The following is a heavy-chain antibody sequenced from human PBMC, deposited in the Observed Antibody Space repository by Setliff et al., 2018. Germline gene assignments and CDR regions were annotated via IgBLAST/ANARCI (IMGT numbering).Heavy chain of an antibody. J-gene: IGHJ4*02. CDR2: IYAGGST. CDR1: GGPINSDRYY. V-gene: IGHV4-61*09. D-gene: IGHD5-12*01. CDR3: ARESRFGYSGYDCAFDY. Sequence: SETLSLTCTVSGGPINSDRYYWGWIRQPAGKGLEWIGHIYAGGSTNYNPSLKSRVTISVDTSKNQFFLNLDSVTAADTALYYCARESRFGYSGYDCAFDYWGQGMLVTVSS.